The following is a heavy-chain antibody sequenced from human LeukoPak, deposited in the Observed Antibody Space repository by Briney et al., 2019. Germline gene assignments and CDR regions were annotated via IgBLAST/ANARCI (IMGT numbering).Heavy chain of an antibody. CDR1: GGTFSSYA. CDR3: ARAKGSYSFDY. V-gene: IGHV1-69*04. D-gene: IGHD3-10*01. J-gene: IGHJ4*02. CDR2: VIPILGIA. Sequence: SVKVSCKASGGTFSSYAISWVRQAPGQGLEWMGRVIPILGIANYAQKFQGRVTITADKSTSTAYMELSSLRAEDTAVYYCARAKGSYSFDYWGQGALVTVSS.